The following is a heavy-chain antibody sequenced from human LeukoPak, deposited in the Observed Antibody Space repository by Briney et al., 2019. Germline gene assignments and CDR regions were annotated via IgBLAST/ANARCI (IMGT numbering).Heavy chain of an antibody. D-gene: IGHD2-15*01. CDR1: GFTFSDYY. J-gene: IGHJ4*02. CDR3: AKWGCSGSSCYPFAY. V-gene: IGHV3-11*01. Sequence: GGSLRLSCAASGFTFSDYYMSWIRQAPGKGLEWVSYISSSGSTIYYADSVKGRFTISRDTSKNTLYLQMNSLRAEDTAVYYCAKWGCSGSSCYPFAYWGQGTRVTVSS. CDR2: ISSSGSTI.